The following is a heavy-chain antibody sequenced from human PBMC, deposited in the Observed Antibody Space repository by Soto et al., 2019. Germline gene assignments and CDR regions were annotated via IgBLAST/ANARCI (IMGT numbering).Heavy chain of an antibody. CDR2: ISAYNGNT. Sequence: QVQLVQSGAEVKKPGASVTVSCKASGYTFTSYAITWVRQAPGQGLEWMGWISAYNGNTNYAQKLQGRVTMTTDTATSTAYMELRRLRSADTAVYYWARDVTPTDYWGHGTLVTVSS. V-gene: IGHV1-18*01. J-gene: IGHJ4*01. CDR3: ARDVTPTDY. CDR1: GYTFTSYA.